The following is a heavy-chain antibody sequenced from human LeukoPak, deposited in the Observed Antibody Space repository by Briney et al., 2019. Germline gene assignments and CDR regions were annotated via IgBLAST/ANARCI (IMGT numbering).Heavy chain of an antibody. V-gene: IGHV4-39*07. J-gene: IGHJ4*02. CDR2: IFYSGST. D-gene: IGHD5-18*01. Sequence: SETLSLTCTVSSGSISTSNYYWGWVRQPPGKALEWIGNIFYSGSTYYSPSLKSRVTISLDTSRNQFSLKLSSVTAADTAVYYCARPGYSYGLDYWGQGTLVTVSS. CDR1: SGSISTSNYY. CDR3: ARPGYSYGLDY.